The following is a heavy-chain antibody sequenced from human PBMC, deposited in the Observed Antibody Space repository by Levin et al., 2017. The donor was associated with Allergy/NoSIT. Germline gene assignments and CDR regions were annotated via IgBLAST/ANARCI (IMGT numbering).Heavy chain of an antibody. CDR1: GFTFSKYT. CDR2: ISDDGSNN. Sequence: GESLKISCAASGFTFSKYTMHWVRKAPGKGLGWVALISDDGSNNYYADSVKGRFTISRDNSKNTLFLQMSSLSIEDTAVYYCARGIWNRDYYVDVWGKGTTVTVSS. V-gene: IGHV3-30-3*01. J-gene: IGHJ6*03. D-gene: IGHD1-1*01. CDR3: ARGIWNRDYYVDV.